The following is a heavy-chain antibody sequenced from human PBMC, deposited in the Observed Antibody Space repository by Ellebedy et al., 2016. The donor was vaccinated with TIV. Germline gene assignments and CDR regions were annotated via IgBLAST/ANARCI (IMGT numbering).Heavy chain of an antibody. CDR1: GYTFTNYG. D-gene: IGHD3-10*01. Sequence: AASVKVSCKASGYTFTNYGFIWVRQAPGHGLEWMGWISASNGYTKFAQKFQGRVTVTTDTSTSTAYMELRSLKSDDTAVYYCARGVGGFFDLWGRGTLVTVSS. J-gene: IGHJ2*01. CDR2: ISASNGYT. V-gene: IGHV1-18*01. CDR3: ARGVGGFFDL.